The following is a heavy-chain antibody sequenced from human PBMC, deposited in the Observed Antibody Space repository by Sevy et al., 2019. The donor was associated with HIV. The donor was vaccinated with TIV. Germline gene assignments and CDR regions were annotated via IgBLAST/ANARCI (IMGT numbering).Heavy chain of an antibody. CDR3: ARSTPEELKYYYYGMDV. CDR1: GGSISSGGYY. D-gene: IGHD1-7*01. J-gene: IGHJ6*02. CDR2: IYYSGST. V-gene: IGHV4-31*03. Sequence: SETLSLTCTVSGGSISSGGYYWSWIRQHPGKGLEWVGYIYYSGSTYYNPSLKSRVTISVDTSKNQFSLKLSSVTAADTAVCYCARSTPEELKYYYYGMDVWGQGTTVTVSS.